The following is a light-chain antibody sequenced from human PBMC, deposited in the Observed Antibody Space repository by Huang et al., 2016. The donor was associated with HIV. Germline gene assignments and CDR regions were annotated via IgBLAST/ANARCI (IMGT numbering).Light chain of an antibody. CDR2: WSS. CDR3: QQYYSTPLT. V-gene: IGKV4-1*01. CDR1: QSVFYNSNDKYY. J-gene: IGKJ4*01. Sequence: DIVMTQSPDSLAVSLGERATINCKSSQSVFYNSNDKYYLSWYQQKPGQPPKLLIYWSSPRESGVPDRLSGSGSGTDFTLTISSLQAEDVAVYYCQQYYSTPLTFGGGTKVEIK.